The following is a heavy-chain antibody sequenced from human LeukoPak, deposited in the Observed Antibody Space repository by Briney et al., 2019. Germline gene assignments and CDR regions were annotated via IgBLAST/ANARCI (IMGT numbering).Heavy chain of an antibody. CDR3: AGEIFGSGSYPDY. CDR1: GFSFSTYA. V-gene: IGHV3-33*01. J-gene: IGHJ4*02. D-gene: IGHD3-10*01. Sequence: GRSLRLSCAASGFSFSTYAMHWVRQAPGKGLEWVALIWHDASHTFYTDSVKARFTISRDNSKNTVYLQMNSLGGEDTAVYYCAGEIFGSGSYPDYWGQGTLVTVSS. CDR2: IWHDASHT.